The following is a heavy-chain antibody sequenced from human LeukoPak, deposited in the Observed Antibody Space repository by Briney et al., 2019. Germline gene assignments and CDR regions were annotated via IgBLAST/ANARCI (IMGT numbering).Heavy chain of an antibody. Sequence: QTGGSLRLSCAASGFTFSNYAMNWVRQAPGKGLEWVAFIRYDGSNKYYADSVKGRFTISRDNSKNTLYLQMNSLRAEDTAVYYCAKDGWEFGELLYWGQGTLVTVSS. V-gene: IGHV3-30*02. CDR1: GFTFSNYA. D-gene: IGHD3-10*01. CDR3: AKDGWEFGELLY. J-gene: IGHJ4*02. CDR2: IRYDGSNK.